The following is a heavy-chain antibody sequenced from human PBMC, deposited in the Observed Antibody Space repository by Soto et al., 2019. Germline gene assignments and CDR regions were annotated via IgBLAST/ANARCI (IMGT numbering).Heavy chain of an antibody. Sequence: GASVKVCCKASGYTFTGYTMHWVRQAPGQRLEWMGWINVGNGDTKLSQKFQGRVTLTRDTSASTAYMELSSLRSEDTAIYYCARDRQLSSNSFLDYWGQGTPVTVSS. J-gene: IGHJ4*02. CDR3: ARDRQLSSNSFLDY. CDR2: INVGNGDT. V-gene: IGHV1-3*01. D-gene: IGHD2-2*01. CDR1: GYTFTGYT.